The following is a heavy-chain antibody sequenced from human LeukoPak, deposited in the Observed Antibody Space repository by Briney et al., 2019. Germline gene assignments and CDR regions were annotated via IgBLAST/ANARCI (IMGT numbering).Heavy chain of an antibody. CDR2: SYHSGST. D-gene: IGHD3-10*01. J-gene: IGHJ6*03. V-gene: IGHV4-4*02. Sequence: SGTLSLTCAVSGGSISSSNWWSWIRQPPGKGLEGIGESYHSGSTNYNPSLKSRVTISVDKSKTQFSLKLSSVTAADTAVYYRARARGGLWFGESDMDVWGKGTTVTVSS. CDR3: ARARGGLWFGESDMDV. CDR1: GGSISSSNW.